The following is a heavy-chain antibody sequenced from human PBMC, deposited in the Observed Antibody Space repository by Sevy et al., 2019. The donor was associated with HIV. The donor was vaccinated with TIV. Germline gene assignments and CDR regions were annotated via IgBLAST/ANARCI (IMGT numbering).Heavy chain of an antibody. CDR2: MSSSG. Sequence: GGSPRLSCAASGFTLSDYHMSWIRQAPGKGPEWVSYMSSSGYYADSVQGRFTISRDNAKNSVYLQMNSLRAEDTAVYYCARTPNYGSGSYLRGPFDYWGQGTLVTVSS. CDR1: GFTLSDYH. D-gene: IGHD3-10*01. J-gene: IGHJ4*02. V-gene: IGHV3-11*01. CDR3: ARTPNYGSGSYLRGPFDY.